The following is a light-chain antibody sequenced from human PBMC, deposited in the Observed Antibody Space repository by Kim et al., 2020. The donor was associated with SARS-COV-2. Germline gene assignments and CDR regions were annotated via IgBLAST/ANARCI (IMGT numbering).Light chain of an antibody. Sequence: QSITISCTRTSSDVGGYNYVSWYQQHPGKAPKLMIYDVSNRPSGVSNHFSGSKSGNTASLTISGLQAEDEADYYCSSYTSSSSSYVFGTGTKVTVL. V-gene: IGLV2-14*03. J-gene: IGLJ1*01. CDR3: SSYTSSSSSYV. CDR1: SSDVGGYNY. CDR2: DVS.